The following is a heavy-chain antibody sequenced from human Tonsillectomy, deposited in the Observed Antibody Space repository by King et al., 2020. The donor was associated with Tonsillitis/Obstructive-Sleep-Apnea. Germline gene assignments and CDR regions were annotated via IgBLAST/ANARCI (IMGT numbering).Heavy chain of an antibody. V-gene: IGHV3-7*04. CDR2: IHQDGRDK. CDR3: VRDRDKGDYVDF. CDR1: GFTFSSYW. Sequence: VQLVESGGGLVQPGGSLRLSCAASGFTFSSYWMSWVRQAPGKGREGVANIHQDGRDKYYVNYVKGRFTISRDNAKDALYLQMNSLRAEDTAVYYCVRDRDKGDYVDFWGQGILVTVSS. J-gene: IGHJ4*02. D-gene: IGHD4/OR15-4a*01.